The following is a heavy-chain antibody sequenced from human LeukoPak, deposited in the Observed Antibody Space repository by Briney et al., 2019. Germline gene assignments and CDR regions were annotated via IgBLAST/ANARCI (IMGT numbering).Heavy chain of an antibody. CDR3: GRGETIDV. D-gene: IGHD5-24*01. Sequence: PGGSLRLSCEVSGFNFETYWMSWVRQAPGKGLEWVAKINEDGSEEHFVHSVKGRFTISRDDSKNSLFLRLNTVRAEDKAVYYRGRGETIDVWGNGTTVSVFS. J-gene: IGHJ6*03. V-gene: IGHV3-7*01. CDR1: GFNFETYW. CDR2: INEDGSEE.